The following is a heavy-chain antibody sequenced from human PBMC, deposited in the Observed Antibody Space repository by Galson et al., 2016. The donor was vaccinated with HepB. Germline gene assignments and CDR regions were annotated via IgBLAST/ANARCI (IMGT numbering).Heavy chain of an antibody. V-gene: IGHV3-11*06. CDR2: ISGSSSYT. CDR3: ARDSNFDY. CDR1: GCTFSDYY. J-gene: IGHJ4*02. D-gene: IGHD2/OR15-2a*01. Sequence: SLRLSCAASGCTFSDYYISWIRQAPGKGLEWVSYISGSSSYTNYADSVAGRFTISRYNAKNSLYLQMNSLRAEDTAVYYCARDSNFDYWGQGTLVTVSS.